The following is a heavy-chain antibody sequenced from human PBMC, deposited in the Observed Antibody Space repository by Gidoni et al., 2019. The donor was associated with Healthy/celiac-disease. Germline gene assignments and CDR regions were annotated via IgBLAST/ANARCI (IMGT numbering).Heavy chain of an antibody. Sequence: EVQLVESGGGLVKPGGSLRLSCAASGFTFSSYSMTWVRQAPGTGLEWVSSISSSSSYIYYADSLKGRFTISRDNANNSLYLQMNSLRAEDTAVYYCARDNVYYDSSGYYQPYGMDVWGQGTTVTVSS. J-gene: IGHJ6*02. CDR2: ISSSSSYI. V-gene: IGHV3-21*01. CDR1: GFTFSSYS. D-gene: IGHD3-22*01. CDR3: ARDNVYYDSSGYYQPYGMDV.